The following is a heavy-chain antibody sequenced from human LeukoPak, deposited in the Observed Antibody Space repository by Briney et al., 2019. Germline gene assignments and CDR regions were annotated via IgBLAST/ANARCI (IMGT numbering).Heavy chain of an antibody. CDR3: ARAPAGMDV. CDR1: GYTFTNYA. V-gene: IGHV1-69*04. J-gene: IGHJ6*02. CDR2: IIPIFDIV. Sequence: GASVRVSCKASGYTFTNYAITWVRQAPGQGLEWMGRIIPIFDIVNYTQKFQGRVTITADTITNTAYMELSSLRSEDTAVYFCARAPAGMDVWGQGTTVIVSS. D-gene: IGHD1-14*01.